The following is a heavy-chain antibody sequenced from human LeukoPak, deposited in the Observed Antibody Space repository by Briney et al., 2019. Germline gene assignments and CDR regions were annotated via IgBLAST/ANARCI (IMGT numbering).Heavy chain of an antibody. CDR3: ARALAAAGPLLFDP. CDR1: GGTFSSYA. Sequence: VASVKVSCEASGGTFSSYAISWVRQAPGQGLEWMGRIIPIFGTANYAQKFQGRVTITTDESTSTAYMELSSLRSEDTAVYYCARALAAAGPLLFDPWGQGTLVTVSS. V-gene: IGHV1-69*05. CDR2: IIPIFGTA. J-gene: IGHJ5*02. D-gene: IGHD6-13*01.